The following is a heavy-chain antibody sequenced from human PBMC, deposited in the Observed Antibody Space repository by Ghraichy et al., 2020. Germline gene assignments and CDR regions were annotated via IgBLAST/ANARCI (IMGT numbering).Heavy chain of an antibody. CDR2: ISSSSSHT. V-gene: IGHV3-11*06. CDR3: ARVGPYYYDSSGYYRPPYYFDY. CDR1: GFTFSDYY. J-gene: IGHJ4*02. Sequence: SLNISCAASGFTFSDYYMSWIRQAPGKGLEWVSYISSSSSHTNDADSVKGRFTISRDNAKNSLYLQMNSLRAEDTAVYYCARVGPYYYDSSGYYRPPYYFDYWGQGTLVTVSS. D-gene: IGHD3-22*01.